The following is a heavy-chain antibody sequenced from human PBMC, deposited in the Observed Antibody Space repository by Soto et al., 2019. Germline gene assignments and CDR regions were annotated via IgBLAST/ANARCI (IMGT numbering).Heavy chain of an antibody. D-gene: IGHD3-3*01. CDR1: GFSFGSYA. CDR2: ISGSDGKT. J-gene: IGHJ4*02. Sequence: QPGGSLRLSCAASGFSFGSYALSWVRQAPGKGLEWLSTISGSDGKTFYADSVKGRCSIYRDTSQSTLYLQMNSLRADDTAIYYCARWSYIDYWGQGTRVPVSS. V-gene: IGHV3-23*01. CDR3: ARWSYIDY.